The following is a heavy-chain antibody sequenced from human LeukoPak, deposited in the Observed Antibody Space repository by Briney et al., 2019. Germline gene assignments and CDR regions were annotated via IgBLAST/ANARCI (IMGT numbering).Heavy chain of an antibody. CDR3: ARLRVRGWYENAFDI. V-gene: IGHV4-59*08. Sequence: KSSETLSLTCTVSGGSISSYYWSWIRQPPGKGLEWIGYIYYSGGTNYNPSLKSRVTISVDTSKNQFSLNLSSVTAADTAVYYCARLRVRGWYENAFDIWGQGTMVTVSS. J-gene: IGHJ3*02. CDR2: IYYSGGT. D-gene: IGHD6-19*01. CDR1: GGSISSYY.